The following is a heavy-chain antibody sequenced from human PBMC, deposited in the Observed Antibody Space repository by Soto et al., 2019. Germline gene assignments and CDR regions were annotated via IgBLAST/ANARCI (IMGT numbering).Heavy chain of an antibody. CDR1: GYTFTSYA. Sequence: GASVKVSCKASGYTFTSYAMHWVRQAPGQRLEWMGWINAGNGNTKYSQKFQGRVTITRDTSASTAYMELSSLRSEDTAVYYCARDQSVVVVPAAIDRYGMDVWGQGTTVTVSS. V-gene: IGHV1-3*01. CDR3: ARDQSVVVVPAAIDRYGMDV. D-gene: IGHD2-2*01. CDR2: INAGNGNT. J-gene: IGHJ6*02.